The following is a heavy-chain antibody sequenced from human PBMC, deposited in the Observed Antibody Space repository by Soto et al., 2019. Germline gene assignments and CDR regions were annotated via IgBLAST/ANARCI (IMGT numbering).Heavy chain of an antibody. Sequence: GGSLRLSCAASGFTFSSYGMHWVRQAPGKGLEWVAVISYDGSNKYYADSVKGRFTISRDNSKNTLYLQMNSLRAEDTAVYYCAKESYSGSYFFDYWGQGTLVTGSS. CDR2: ISYDGSNK. D-gene: IGHD1-26*01. J-gene: IGHJ4*02. CDR3: AKESYSGSYFFDY. V-gene: IGHV3-30*18. CDR1: GFTFSSYG.